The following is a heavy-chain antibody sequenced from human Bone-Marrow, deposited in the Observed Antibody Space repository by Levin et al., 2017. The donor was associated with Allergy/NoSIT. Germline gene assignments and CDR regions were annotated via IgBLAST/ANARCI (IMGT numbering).Heavy chain of an antibody. D-gene: IGHD2-2*01. J-gene: IGHJ4*02. Sequence: PGGSLRLSCAASGFTFSDYYMSWIRQAPGKGLEWVSYISSSSSYTNYADSVKGRFTISRDNAKNSLYLQMNSLRAEDTAVYYCARAPKYCSSTSCPGFDYWGQGTLVTVSS. CDR3: ARAPKYCSSTSCPGFDY. CDR1: GFTFSDYY. CDR2: ISSSSSYT. V-gene: IGHV3-11*06.